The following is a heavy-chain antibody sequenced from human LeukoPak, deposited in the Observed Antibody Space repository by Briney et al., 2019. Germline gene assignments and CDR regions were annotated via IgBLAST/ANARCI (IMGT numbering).Heavy chain of an antibody. J-gene: IGHJ4*02. Sequence: GGSLLLSCAASGFSLSTYGVSWVRQPPGKGLEWVSGITGTGGSTYYADSVKGRFTVSRDTSKNTLYLQMNSLRAEDTAIYYCAKDHGTAVAGFYYWGQGTLVTVSS. V-gene: IGHV3-23*01. CDR1: GFSLSTYG. CDR3: AKDHGTAVAGFYY. CDR2: ITGTGGST. D-gene: IGHD6-19*01.